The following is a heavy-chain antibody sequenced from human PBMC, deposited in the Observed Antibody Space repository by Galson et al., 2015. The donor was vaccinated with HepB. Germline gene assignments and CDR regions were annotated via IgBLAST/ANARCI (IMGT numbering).Heavy chain of an antibody. CDR3: ARGYDGDWSVSIGY. CDR2: INGDGSST. J-gene: IGHJ4*02. Sequence: SLRLSCAASGFTFSSYWMHWVRQVPGKGLVWVSRINGDGSSTTYADSVKGRFTISRDNAKNTLSLQMNSLRAEDTAVYYCARGYDGDWSVSIGYWGQGTLVTVSS. D-gene: IGHD4-17*01. CDR1: GFTFSSYW. V-gene: IGHV3-74*01.